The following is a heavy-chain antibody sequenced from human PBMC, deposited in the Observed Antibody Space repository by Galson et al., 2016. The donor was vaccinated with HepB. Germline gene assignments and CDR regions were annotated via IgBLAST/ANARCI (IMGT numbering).Heavy chain of an antibody. CDR1: GFTFSSQS. D-gene: IGHD1-26*01. CDR2: ISSRSSYI. J-gene: IGHJ4*02. CDR3: ARQGSGSYYPLYYFDS. V-gene: IGHV3-21*01. Sequence: SLRLSCAASGFTFSSQSMNWVRQAPGKGLEWVSSISSRSSYIYYADSVKGRFTISRDNAKKSMYLQMNSLRAEDTAVYYCARQGSGSYYPLYYFDSWGQGTLVTVSS.